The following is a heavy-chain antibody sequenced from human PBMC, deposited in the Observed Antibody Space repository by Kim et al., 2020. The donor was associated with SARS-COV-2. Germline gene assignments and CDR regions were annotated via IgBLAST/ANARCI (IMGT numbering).Heavy chain of an antibody. V-gene: IGHV3-23*01. J-gene: IGHJ4*02. Sequence: TSSADSLQGRFTISRDNSKIPLLLQMNSLRAEDTAVYYCAKDSAVGATGYWGPGTLLTVSS. CDR2: T. D-gene: IGHD1-26*01. CDR3: AKDSAVGATGY.